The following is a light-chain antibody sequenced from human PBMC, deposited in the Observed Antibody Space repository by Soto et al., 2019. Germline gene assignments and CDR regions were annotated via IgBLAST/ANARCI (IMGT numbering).Light chain of an antibody. V-gene: IGLV2-14*01. CDR2: EVS. J-gene: IGLJ2*01. CDR3: SSYSSSRTVV. Sequence: QSALTQPASVSGSPGQSITISCTGTTSDVGGYVYVSWYRQHPGKAPKLMIFEVSHRPSGVSNRFSGSKAGNTASLTISGLQAEDEADYYCSSYSSSRTVVFGGGTKLTVL. CDR1: TSDVGGYVY.